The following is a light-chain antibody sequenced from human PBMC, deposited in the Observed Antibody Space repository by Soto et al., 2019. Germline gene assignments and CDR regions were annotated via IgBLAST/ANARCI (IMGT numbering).Light chain of an antibody. Sequence: DIQMTQSPSTLFASVGDRVTITCRASQSISSWLAWYQQKAGKAPKLLIYKASSLESGVPSRSSGSGSGTEFTLTISSLQPDDFATYYCQQYNSYWTFGQGTKVEIK. J-gene: IGKJ1*01. CDR2: KAS. CDR1: QSISSW. CDR3: QQYNSYWT. V-gene: IGKV1-5*03.